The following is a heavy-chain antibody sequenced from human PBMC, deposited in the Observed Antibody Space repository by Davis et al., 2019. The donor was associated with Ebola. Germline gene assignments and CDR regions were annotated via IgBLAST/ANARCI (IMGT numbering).Heavy chain of an antibody. CDR2: IAYTGDT. Sequence: PSETLSLTCTVSGASMTSYYWSWIRQPPGKGLEWIGYIAYTGDTIYNPSLKSRVTISGDTSKKQFSLRLSSVTAADTAVYYCARVREGRHQLRYEWTFDSWGQGTLVTVSS. CDR1: GASMTSYY. CDR3: ARVREGRHQLRYEWTFDS. J-gene: IGHJ4*02. V-gene: IGHV4-59*01. D-gene: IGHD3-9*01.